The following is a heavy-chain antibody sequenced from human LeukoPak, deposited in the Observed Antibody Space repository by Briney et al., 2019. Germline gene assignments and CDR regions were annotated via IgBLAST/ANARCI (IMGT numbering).Heavy chain of an antibody. J-gene: IGHJ4*02. CDR1: GYTFTSYG. V-gene: IGHV1-18*01. D-gene: IGHD3-3*01. CDR3: ARDRDFWSGYLNRGADY. Sequence: ASVKVSCKASGYTFTSYGISWVRQAPGQGLEWMGWISAYNGNTNYAQKLQGRVTMTTDTSTSTAYMELRSLRSDDTAVYYCARDRDFWSGYLNRGADYWGQGTLVTVSS. CDR2: ISAYNGNT.